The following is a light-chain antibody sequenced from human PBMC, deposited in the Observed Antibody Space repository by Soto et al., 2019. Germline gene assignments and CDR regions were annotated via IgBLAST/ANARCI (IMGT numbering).Light chain of an antibody. CDR1: RSDIGSNS. J-gene: IGLJ1*01. Sequence: QSVLTQPPSASGTPGQTGIISSSGSRSDIGSNSVNWYQHLPGTAPKLLIYNNNQRPSGVPDRFSGSKSGTSASLAISGLQSEDEADYYCAAWDDSLTGPVFGTGTKVTVL. CDR2: NNN. CDR3: AAWDDSLTGPV. V-gene: IGLV1-44*01.